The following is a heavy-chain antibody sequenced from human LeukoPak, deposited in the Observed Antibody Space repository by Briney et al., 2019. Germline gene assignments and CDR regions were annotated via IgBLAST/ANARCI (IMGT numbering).Heavy chain of an antibody. J-gene: IGHJ4*02. CDR3: ARGHQYYDFWSGYHFFDY. CDR2: INHSGST. CDR1: GGSISSYY. D-gene: IGHD3-3*01. Sequence: SETLSLTCTVSGGSISSYYWSWIRQPPGKGLEWIGEINHSGSTNYNPSLKSRVTISVDTSKNQFSLKLSSVTAADTAVYYCARGHQYYDFWSGYHFFDYWGQGTLVTVSS. V-gene: IGHV4-34*01.